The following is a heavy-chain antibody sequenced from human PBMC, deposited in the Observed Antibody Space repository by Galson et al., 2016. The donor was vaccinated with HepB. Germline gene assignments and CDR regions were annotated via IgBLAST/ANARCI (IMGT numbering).Heavy chain of an antibody. CDR2: INPSGSSR. Sequence: SVKVSCKASGYTFTKYWMHWVRQAPGQGLEWMGLINPSGSSRRYAEKFQGRVTLTRDTSTSTDYMELSSLRSEDTAVYYCARDNSMMETSWWFDPWGQGTLVTVPS. V-gene: IGHV1-46*01. J-gene: IGHJ5*02. CDR3: ARDNSMMETSWWFDP. D-gene: IGHD3-22*01. CDR1: GYTFTKYW.